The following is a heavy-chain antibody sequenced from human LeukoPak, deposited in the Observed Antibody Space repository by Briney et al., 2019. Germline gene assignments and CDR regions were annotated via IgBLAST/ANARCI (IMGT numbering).Heavy chain of an antibody. CDR1: GYTFTGYY. V-gene: IGHV1-2*02. CDR3: ARDRGYSYGLNYMDV. CDR2: INPNSGGT. D-gene: IGHD5-18*01. Sequence: ASVKVCCKASGYTFTGYYMHWVRQAPGQGLEWMGWINPNSGGTNYAQKFQGRVTMTRDTSTSTTYMELSRLRSDDTAVYYCARDRGYSYGLNYMDVWGKGTTVTVSS. J-gene: IGHJ6*03.